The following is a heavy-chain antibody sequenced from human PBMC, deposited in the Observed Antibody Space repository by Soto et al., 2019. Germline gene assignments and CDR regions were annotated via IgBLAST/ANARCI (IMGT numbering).Heavy chain of an antibody. CDR3: ARDKITGLFDY. CDR1: GGSFSGYY. D-gene: IGHD2-8*02. J-gene: IGHJ4*02. V-gene: IGHV4-34*01. CDR2: INHSGST. Sequence: QVQLQQWGAGLLKPSETLSLTCAVYGGSFSGYYWTWIRQPPGTGLEWIGEINHSGSTNYNPSLKGGVTISVDTSKNQCSLKLTSVTAADTAVYYGARDKITGLFDYWGQGTLVTVSS.